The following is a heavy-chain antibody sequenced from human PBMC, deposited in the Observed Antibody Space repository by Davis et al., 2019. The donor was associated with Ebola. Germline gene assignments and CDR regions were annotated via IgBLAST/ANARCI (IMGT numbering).Heavy chain of an antibody. Sequence: GGPLRLSCAASEFTVSSKHMNWVRQAPGKGLEWVSVIYSGGSTNYADSVKGRFIISRDNSKNTVYLQVNSLRAEDTAVYYCARSSSGYFYGLDYWGQGTLVTVSS. V-gene: IGHV3-66*01. CDR1: EFTVSSKH. J-gene: IGHJ4*02. CDR3: ARSSSGYFYGLDY. D-gene: IGHD3-22*01. CDR2: IYSGGST.